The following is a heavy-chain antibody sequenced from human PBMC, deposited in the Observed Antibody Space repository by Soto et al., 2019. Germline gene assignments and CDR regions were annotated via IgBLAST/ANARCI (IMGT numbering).Heavy chain of an antibody. CDR3: ANSLVSSSWTKIDY. J-gene: IGHJ4*02. V-gene: IGHV3-30*18. CDR2: ISYDGSNK. CDR1: GFTFSSYG. D-gene: IGHD6-13*01. Sequence: PGGSLRLSCAASGFTFSSYGMHWVRQAPSKGLEWVAVISYDGSNKYYADSVKGRFTISRDNSKNTLYLQMNSLRAEDTAVYYCANSLVSSSWTKIDYWGQGTLVTVSS.